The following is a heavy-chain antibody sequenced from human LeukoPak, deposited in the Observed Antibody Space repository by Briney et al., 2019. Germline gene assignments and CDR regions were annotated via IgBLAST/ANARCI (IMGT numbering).Heavy chain of an antibody. CDR3: AKDGVYGSGCCYVFDY. CDR2: ITGSGDTT. D-gene: IGHD3-10*01. Sequence: GGSLRLSCAASGFTFSSYAVTWVRQAPGKGLEWVSGITGSGDTTFYADSVKGRFTISRDNSKNTLYLQMHSLRAEDTAVYYCAKDGVYGSGCCYVFDYWGQGTLVTVSS. CDR1: GFTFSSYA. V-gene: IGHV3-23*01. J-gene: IGHJ4*02.